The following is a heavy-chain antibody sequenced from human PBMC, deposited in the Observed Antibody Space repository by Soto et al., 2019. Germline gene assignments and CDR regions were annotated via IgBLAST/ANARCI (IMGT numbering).Heavy chain of an antibody. V-gene: IGHV1-69*13. CDR3: ARDMARGVENYYYYYGMDV. J-gene: IGHJ6*02. CDR1: GGTFSSYA. CDR2: IIPIFATA. Sequence: SVKVSCKASGGTFSSYAISWVRQAPGQGLEWMGGIIPIFATANYAQKFQGRVMITVDESTSTAYMELRSLRSDDTAVYYCARDMARGVENYYYYYGMDVWGQGTTVTVYS. D-gene: IGHD3-10*01.